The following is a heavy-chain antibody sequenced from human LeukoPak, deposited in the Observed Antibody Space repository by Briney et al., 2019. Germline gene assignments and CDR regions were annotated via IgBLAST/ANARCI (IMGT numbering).Heavy chain of an antibody. J-gene: IGHJ6*03. CDR1: GGSISSGSYY. V-gene: IGHV4-61*01. D-gene: IGHD2-2*01. CDR2: IYYSGST. CDR3: ASQLDCSSTSCYDYYYYYMDV. Sequence: SETLSLTCTVSGGSISSGSYYWSWIRQPPGKGLEWIGYIYYSGSTNYNPSLKSRVTISVDTSKNQFSLKLSSVTAADTAVYYCASQLDCSSTSCYDYYYYYMDVWGKGTTVTVSS.